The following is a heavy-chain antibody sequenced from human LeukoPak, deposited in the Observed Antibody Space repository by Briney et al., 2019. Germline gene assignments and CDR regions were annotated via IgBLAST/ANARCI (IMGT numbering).Heavy chain of an antibody. CDR2: IYSGGDK. V-gene: IGHV3-53*01. CDR1: GFSVSNNY. D-gene: IGHD2-21*02. Sequence: SGGSLRLSCAASGFSVSNNYMSWVRQAPGKGLEWVSLIYSGGDKRYAASVKGRFTISRENAKNSLYLQMNSLRAEDTAVYYCARDYRPYCGGDCYPDYWGQGTLVTVSS. CDR3: ARDYRPYCGGDCYPDY. J-gene: IGHJ4*02.